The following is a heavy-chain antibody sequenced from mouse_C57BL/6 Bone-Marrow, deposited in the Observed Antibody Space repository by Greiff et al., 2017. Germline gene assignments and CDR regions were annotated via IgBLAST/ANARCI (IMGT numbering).Heavy chain of an antibody. Sequence: EVHLVESGGGLVKPGGSLKLSCAASGFTFSDYGMHWVRQAPEKGLEWVAYISSGSSTIYYADTVKGRFTISRDNAKNTLFLQMTSLRSEDTAMYYCASYYDWYFDVWGTGTTVTVSS. CDR2: ISSGSSTI. D-gene: IGHD1-1*01. CDR3: ASYYDWYFDV. J-gene: IGHJ1*03. V-gene: IGHV5-17*01. CDR1: GFTFSDYG.